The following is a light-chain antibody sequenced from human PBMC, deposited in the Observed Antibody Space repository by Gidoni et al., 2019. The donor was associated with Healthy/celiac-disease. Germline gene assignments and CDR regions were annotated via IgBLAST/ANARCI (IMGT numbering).Light chain of an antibody. V-gene: IGKV3-11*01. CDR2: DAS. Sequence: PGERATLSCRASQSVSSYLAWYQQKPGQAPRLLIYDASNRATGIPARFSGSGSGTDFTLTISSLEPEDFAVYYCQQRSNWPLITFGQGTRLEIK. CDR3: QQRSNWPLIT. CDR1: QSVSSY. J-gene: IGKJ5*01.